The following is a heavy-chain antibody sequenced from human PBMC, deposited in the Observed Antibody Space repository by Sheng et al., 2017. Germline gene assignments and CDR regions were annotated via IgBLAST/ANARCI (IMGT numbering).Heavy chain of an antibody. CDR2: ISAYNGNT. V-gene: IGHV1-18*01. CDR1: GYTFTSYG. Sequence: GAEVKKPGASVKVSCKASGYTFTSYGISWVRQAPGQGLEWMGWISAYNGNTNYAQKLQGRVTMTTDTSTSTAYMELRSLRSDDTAVYYCARDEWNYVYYYYGMDVWGQGTTVTVSS. D-gene: IGHD1-7*01. J-gene: IGHJ6*02. CDR3: ARDEWNYVYYYYGMDV.